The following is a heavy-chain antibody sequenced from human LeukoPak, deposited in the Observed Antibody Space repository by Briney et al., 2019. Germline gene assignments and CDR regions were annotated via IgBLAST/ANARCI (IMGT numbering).Heavy chain of an antibody. CDR2: IYYSGST. CDR3: ARGRAPLYGMDV. J-gene: IGHJ6*02. Sequence: SETLSLTCTVSGGSISSYYWSWIRQPPGKGLEWIGYIYYSGSTNYNPSLKSRVTISVDTSKNQFSPKLSSVTAADTAVYYCARGRAPLYGMDVWGQGTSVTVSS. V-gene: IGHV4-59*01. CDR1: GGSISSYY.